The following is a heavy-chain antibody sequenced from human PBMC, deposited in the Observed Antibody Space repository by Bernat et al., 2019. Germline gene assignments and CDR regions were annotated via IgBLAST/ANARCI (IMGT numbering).Heavy chain of an antibody. CDR3: ARDLKEQQPKSFYFGMDV. CDR1: GGTFSSYA. J-gene: IGHJ6*02. Sequence: QVQLVQSGAEVKKPGSSVKVSCKASGGTFSSYAISWVRQAPGQGLEWMGRIIPILGIANYAQKFQGRVTITADKSTSTAYMELSSLRSEDTAVYYCARDLKEQQPKSFYFGMDVWGQGTTVTVAS. CDR2: IIPILGIA. V-gene: IGHV1-69*04. D-gene: IGHD6-13*01.